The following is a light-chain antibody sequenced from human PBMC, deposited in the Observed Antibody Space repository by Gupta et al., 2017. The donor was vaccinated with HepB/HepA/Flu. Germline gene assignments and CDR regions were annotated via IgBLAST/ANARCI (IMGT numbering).Light chain of an antibody. CDR2: GAF. CDR1: QSVSSSY. J-gene: IGKJ1*01. CDR3: QQYGRA. V-gene: IGKV3-20*01. Sequence: DIVLTQSPGTLSLSPGERAILSCRASQSVSSSYLAWYQQKPGQAPRLLIYGAFSRATGLPDRFSGSGSGTDFTLTISRLEPEDFAVYYCQQYGRAFGQGTKVEIK.